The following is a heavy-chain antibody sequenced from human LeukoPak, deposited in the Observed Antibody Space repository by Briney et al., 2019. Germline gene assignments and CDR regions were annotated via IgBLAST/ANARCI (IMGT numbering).Heavy chain of an antibody. CDR1: GGSISTVGYF. V-gene: IGHV4-31*11. CDR2: ISYTGIS. CDR3: AKGGQYYYYIMDV. Sequence: TLSLTCAVSGGSISTVGYFWPWIRQHPGKGVECNGYISYTGISYYNPSLKSRLIISLDTSKRQFSLKLNSVTAADTATYYCAKGGQYYYYIMDVWGQGTTVTVSS. D-gene: IGHD3-10*01. J-gene: IGHJ6*02.